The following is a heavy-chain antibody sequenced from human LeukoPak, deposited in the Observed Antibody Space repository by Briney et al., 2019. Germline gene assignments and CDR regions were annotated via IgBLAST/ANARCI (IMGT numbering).Heavy chain of an antibody. CDR1: GFTFSSYW. CDR2: ISYDGRHT. D-gene: IGHD2-8*01. J-gene: IGHJ4*02. V-gene: IGHV3-30*03. CDR3: TRVYLERLTAGYFDH. Sequence: GGSLRLSCAASGFTFSSYWMSWVRQAPGTGLEWVAVISYDGRHTYYADSVKGRFTVSRDNSRDTVYLQMNSLRDEDTATYYCTRVYLERLTAGYFDHWGPGSLVAVSP.